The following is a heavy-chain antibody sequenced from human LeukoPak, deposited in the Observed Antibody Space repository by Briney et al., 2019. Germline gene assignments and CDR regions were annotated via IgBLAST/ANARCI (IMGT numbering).Heavy chain of an antibody. CDR2: ISYNSDGK. CDR3: AKDKSRGYRALGTNAFDI. CDR1: GFTFDDYA. J-gene: IGHJ3*02. Sequence: PGRSLRLSCAASGFTFDDYAMHWVRQAPGKGLEWGSGISYNSDGKGYADSVKGRFTISRDNAKSSLYLQMNSLRAEDTALYYCAKDKSRGYRALGTNAFDIWGQGTMVTVSS. V-gene: IGHV3-9*01. D-gene: IGHD5-12*01.